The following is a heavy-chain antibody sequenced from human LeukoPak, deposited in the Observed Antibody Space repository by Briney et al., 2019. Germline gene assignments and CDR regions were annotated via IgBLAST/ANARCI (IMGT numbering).Heavy chain of an antibody. J-gene: IGHJ3*02. CDR2: IIPIFGTA. CDR3: ASRPTDGDAFDI. CDR1: GYTFTDYY. V-gene: IGHV1-69*05. Sequence: ASVKVSCKATGYTFTDYYIQWVRQAPGQGLEWMGGIIPIFGTANYAQKFQGRVTITTDESTSTAYMELSSLRSEDTAVYYCASRPTDGDAFDIWGQGTMVTVSS.